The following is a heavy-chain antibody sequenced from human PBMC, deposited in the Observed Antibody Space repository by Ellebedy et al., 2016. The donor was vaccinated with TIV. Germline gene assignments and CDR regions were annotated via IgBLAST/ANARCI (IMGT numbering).Heavy chain of an antibody. D-gene: IGHD3-10*01. CDR2: ISTSGADT. V-gene: IGHV3-21*01. CDR1: GFTFSRDG. J-gene: IGHJ6*02. CDR3: TRMGVLPTSYYGMDV. Sequence: GESLKISCAASGFTFSRDGMHWVRQAPGKGLEWVSAISTSGADTYYADSVKGRFTISRDNAKNTLYLQMNSLRVEDTALYYCTRMGVLPTSYYGMDVWGQGTTVTVSS.